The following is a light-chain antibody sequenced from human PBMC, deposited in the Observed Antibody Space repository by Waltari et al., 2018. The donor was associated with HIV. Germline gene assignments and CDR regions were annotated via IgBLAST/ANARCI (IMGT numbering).Light chain of an antibody. CDR1: SSNIGNNY. Sequence: QSVLTQTPSASGTPGQRVTISCSGSSSNIGNNYVYWYQQPPGTAPKLLMYRNNQLPSGVPDRFSASKSGNSASLTITGLQAGDEADYFCQSYDITLSASVVVGGGTKLTVL. V-gene: IGLV1-47*01. CDR2: RNN. J-gene: IGLJ2*01. CDR3: QSYDITLSASVV.